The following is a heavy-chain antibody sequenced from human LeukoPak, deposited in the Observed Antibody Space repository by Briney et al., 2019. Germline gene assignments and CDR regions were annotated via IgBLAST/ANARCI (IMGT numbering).Heavy chain of an antibody. CDR1: GYTFTSYG. J-gene: IGHJ3*02. V-gene: IGHV1-18*01. D-gene: IGHD3-22*01. Sequence: ASVKVSCKASGYTFTSYGISWVRQAPGQGLEWMGWISAYNGNTNYAQKLQGRVTMTTDTSTSTAYMELRSLRSDDTAVYYCAREARDSSGYYYAAFDIWGQGTMVTVPS. CDR2: ISAYNGNT. CDR3: AREARDSSGYYYAAFDI.